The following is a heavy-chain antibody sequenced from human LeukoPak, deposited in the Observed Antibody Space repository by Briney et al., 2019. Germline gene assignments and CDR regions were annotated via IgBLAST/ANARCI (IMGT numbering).Heavy chain of an antibody. CDR2: INHSGST. J-gene: IGHJ4*02. Sequence: PSETLSLTCAVYGGSFSGYYWSWIRQPPGKGLEWIGEINHSGSTNYNPSLKSRVTISVDTSKNRFSLKLSSVTAADTAVYYCARGSSSSWYSRFDYWGQGTLVTVSS. D-gene: IGHD6-13*01. CDR1: GGSFSGYY. CDR3: ARGSSSSWYSRFDY. V-gene: IGHV4-34*01.